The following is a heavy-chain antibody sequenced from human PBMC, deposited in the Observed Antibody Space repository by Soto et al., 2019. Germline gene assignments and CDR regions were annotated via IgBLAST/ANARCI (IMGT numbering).Heavy chain of an antibody. CDR2: INHSGST. D-gene: IGHD3-9*01. V-gene: IGHV4-34*01. Sequence: AETLSFTCAVYGGSFSGYYWSWIRQPPGKGLEWIGEINHSGSTNYNPSLKSRVTISVDTSKNQFSLKLSSVTAADTAVYYCARAGYETYYDILTGYARTNNWFDPWGQGTLVTVSS. J-gene: IGHJ5*02. CDR1: GGSFSGYY. CDR3: ARAGYETYYDILTGYARTNNWFDP.